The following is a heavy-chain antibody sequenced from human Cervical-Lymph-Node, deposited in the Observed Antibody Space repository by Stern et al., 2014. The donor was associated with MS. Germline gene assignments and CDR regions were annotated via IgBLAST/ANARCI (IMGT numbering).Heavy chain of an antibody. CDR3: AREGGNTAEYFQH. J-gene: IGHJ1*01. V-gene: IGHV3-33*01. CDR2: IYYDGSNR. Sequence: VQLVESGGGVVQPGRSLRLSCAASGFTFSSSGMPWVRPAPGKGLEWPAIIYYDGSNRYYADSVKGPFTISRDNSKNTLYLQMNSLRAEDTAVYYCAREGGNTAEYFQHWGQGTLVTVSS. D-gene: IGHD4-23*01. CDR1: GFTFSSSG.